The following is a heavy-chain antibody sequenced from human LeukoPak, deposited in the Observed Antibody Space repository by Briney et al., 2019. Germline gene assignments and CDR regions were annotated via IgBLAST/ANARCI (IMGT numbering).Heavy chain of an antibody. D-gene: IGHD2-2*01. CDR2: IYYSGST. CDR3: ARPLLKVPAANDAFDI. V-gene: IGHV4-31*03. J-gene: IGHJ3*02. Sequence: SETLSLTCTVSGGSISSGGYYWSWIRQHPGKGLEWIGYIYYSGSTYYNPSLKSRVTISVDTSKNQFSLKLSSVTAADTAVYYCARPLLKVPAANDAFDIWGQGTMVTVSS. CDR1: GGSISSGGYY.